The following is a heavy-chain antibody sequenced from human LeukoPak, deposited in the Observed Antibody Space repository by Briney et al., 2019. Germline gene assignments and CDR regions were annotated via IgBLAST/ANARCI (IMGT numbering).Heavy chain of an antibody. CDR3: ARATVTTFQRPYFEFDY. CDR1: GGSISSSSYY. Sequence: KSSETLSLTCTVSGGSISSSSYYWGWIRQPPGKGLEWIGSIYYSGSTYYNPSLKSRVTISVDTSKNQFSLKLSSVTAADTAVYYCARATVTTFQRPYFEFDYWGQGTLVTVSS. D-gene: IGHD4-17*01. CDR2: IYYSGST. V-gene: IGHV4-39*07. J-gene: IGHJ4*02.